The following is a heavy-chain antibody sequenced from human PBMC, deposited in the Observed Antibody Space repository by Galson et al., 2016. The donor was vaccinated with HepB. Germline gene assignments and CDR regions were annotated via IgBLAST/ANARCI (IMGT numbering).Heavy chain of an antibody. CDR3: ARGGGPAAAV. CDR1: GFTFSGYA. D-gene: IGHD6-13*01. V-gene: IGHV3-23*01. Sequence: SLRLSCAASGFTFSGYAMTWVRQAPGKGLEWVSGISGSGDSTYSADCVKGRLTISRDNSKNTLYLQMNSLRDEDTAVYYCARGGGPAAAVWGQGTLVTVSS. J-gene: IGHJ4*02. CDR2: ISGSGDST.